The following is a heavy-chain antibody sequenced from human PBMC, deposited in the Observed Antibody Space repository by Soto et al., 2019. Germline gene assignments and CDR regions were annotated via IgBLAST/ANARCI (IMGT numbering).Heavy chain of an antibody. CDR1: GFTFSIYV. Sequence: QVQLVESGGGVVQPGRSLRLSCAASGFTFSIYVMHWVRQAPGKGLEWVAFISYDGSNKYYTDSGKGRFTISRDNSKNTLYLQVSSLRPEDTTVYYCAKADRGTWFGKPTYGMDVWGQGTTVTVSS. CDR3: AKADRGTWFGKPTYGMDV. V-gene: IGHV3-30*18. D-gene: IGHD3-10*01. J-gene: IGHJ6*02. CDR2: ISYDGSNK.